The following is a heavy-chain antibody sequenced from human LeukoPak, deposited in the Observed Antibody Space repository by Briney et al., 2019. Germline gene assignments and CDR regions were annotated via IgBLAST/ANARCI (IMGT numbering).Heavy chain of an antibody. CDR1: GFAFSPYW. Sequence: GGSLRLSCEASGFAFSPYWASWVRQAPGKGLEWVANINQDGNSQNYVDSVRGRFTISKDNAKNSVYLQMNSLRAEDTAVYYCARSLWPEDYWGQGILVTVSS. CDR2: INQDGNSQ. V-gene: IGHV3-7*01. D-gene: IGHD2-21*01. J-gene: IGHJ4*02. CDR3: ARSLWPEDY.